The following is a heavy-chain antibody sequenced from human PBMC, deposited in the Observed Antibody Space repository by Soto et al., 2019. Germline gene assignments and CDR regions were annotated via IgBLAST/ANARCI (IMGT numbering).Heavy chain of an antibody. D-gene: IGHD4-4*01. V-gene: IGHV4-34*01. CDR3: ARGYSYYYYGMDV. Sequence: QVQLQQWGAGLLKPSETLSLTCAVYGGSFSGYYWSWIRQPPGKGPGWIGDIKHSGSTNSYTSLKSRVTISVDTSKNQCSLTLRSVTAADTAVYYCARGYSYYYYGMDVWCQGTTVTVSS. CDR2: IKHSGST. J-gene: IGHJ6*02. CDR1: GGSFSGYY.